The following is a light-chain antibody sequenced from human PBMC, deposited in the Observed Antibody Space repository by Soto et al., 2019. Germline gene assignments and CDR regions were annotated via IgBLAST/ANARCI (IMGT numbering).Light chain of an antibody. CDR2: EAS. J-gene: IGLJ3*02. V-gene: IGLV2-23*01. Sequence: QSALTQHASVSGSPGQSITISCTGTNSDVGSHNFVSWYQQYPGKAPKLLIYEASKRPSGLSNRFSGSKSGNTASLTISGLQSEAETDYYCCSLSNGATWVFGGGTKLTVL. CDR1: NSDVGSHNF. CDR3: CSLSNGATWV.